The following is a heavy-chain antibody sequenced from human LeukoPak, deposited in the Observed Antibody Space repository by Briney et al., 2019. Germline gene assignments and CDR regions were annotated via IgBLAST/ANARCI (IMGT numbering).Heavy chain of an antibody. CDR2: IKQDGSEK. J-gene: IGHJ4*02. CDR3: ARDGYNSGYLKALDY. Sequence: GGSLRFSCVASGFTFSSYWMTWVRQAPGKGLEWVASIKQDGSEKYYVDSVKGRFTISRDNAKNSLYLQMNSLRADDTAVYYCARDGYNSGYLKALDYWGQGTLLTVSS. D-gene: IGHD5-18*01. CDR1: GFTFSSYW. V-gene: IGHV3-7*01.